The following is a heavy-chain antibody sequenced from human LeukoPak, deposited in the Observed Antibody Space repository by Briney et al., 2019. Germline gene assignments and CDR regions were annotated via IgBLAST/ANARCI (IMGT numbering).Heavy chain of an antibody. CDR2: FDPEDGET. CDR3: ATLGYCSSTSCYGGYNWFDP. Sequence: ASVKVSCKASGYTFTGYYMHWVRQAPGQGLEWMGGFDPEDGETIYAQKFQGRVTMTEDTSTDTAYMELSSLRSEDTAVYYCATLGYCSSTSCYGGYNWFDPWGQGTLVTVSS. D-gene: IGHD2-2*01. CDR1: GYTFTGYY. V-gene: IGHV1-24*01. J-gene: IGHJ5*02.